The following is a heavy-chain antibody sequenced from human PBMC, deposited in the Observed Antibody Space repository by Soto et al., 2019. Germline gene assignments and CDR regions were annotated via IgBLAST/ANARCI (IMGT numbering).Heavy chain of an antibody. J-gene: IGHJ3*02. V-gene: IGHV3-74*01. D-gene: IGHD2-15*01. Sequence: GGSLRLSCAASGFTFNNYWMHWVRQAPGKGLVWVSRINSDGTSTSYADSVKGRFTISRDNAKNTLYLQMNSLRAEDTAVYYCASHHCRGGSCYGGDAFDIWGQGTMVTVSS. CDR2: INSDGTST. CDR1: GFTFNNYW. CDR3: ASHHCRGGSCYGGDAFDI.